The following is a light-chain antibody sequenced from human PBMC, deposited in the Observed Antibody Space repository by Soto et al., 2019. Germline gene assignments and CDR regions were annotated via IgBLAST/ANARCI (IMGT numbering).Light chain of an antibody. J-gene: IGKJ5*01. CDR1: QNVDKF. CDR2: DSS. V-gene: IGKV3-11*01. Sequence: EIELTQSPATLSLSPWETDTLYCRASQNVDKFLAWYQQRPGQPPRLLIFDSSNRATGVPVRFSGSGSGTVFTLTIGSLEPEDSAVYYCQQRKNWPPITFGQGTRLEIK. CDR3: QQRKNWPPIT.